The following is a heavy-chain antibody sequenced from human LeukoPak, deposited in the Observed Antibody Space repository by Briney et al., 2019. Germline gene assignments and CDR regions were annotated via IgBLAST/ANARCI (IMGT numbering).Heavy chain of an antibody. Sequence: GGSLRLSCAAPGFTFSSFAMSWVRQAPGKGLEWVSTISGSGGSAYYADSVKGRFTISRDNSKNTLYLQMNSLRAEDTAVYYCANDYSSSWYNAFDIWGQGTMVTVSS. V-gene: IGHV3-23*01. CDR1: GFTFSSFA. CDR3: ANDYSSSWYNAFDI. D-gene: IGHD6-13*01. J-gene: IGHJ3*02. CDR2: ISGSGGSA.